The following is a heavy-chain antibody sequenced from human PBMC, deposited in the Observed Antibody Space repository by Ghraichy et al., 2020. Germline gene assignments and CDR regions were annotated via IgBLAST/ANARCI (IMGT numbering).Heavy chain of an antibody. CDR2: FDPEDGET. Sequence: ASVKVSCKVSGYTLTELSMHWVRQAPGKGLEWMGGFDPEDGETIYAQKFQGRVTMTKDTSTDTAYMELSSLRSEDTAVYYCATGHWNDVVYYYGMDVWGQGTTVTVSS. CDR3: ATGHWNDVVYYYGMDV. J-gene: IGHJ6*02. CDR1: GYTLTELS. V-gene: IGHV1-24*01. D-gene: IGHD1-1*01.